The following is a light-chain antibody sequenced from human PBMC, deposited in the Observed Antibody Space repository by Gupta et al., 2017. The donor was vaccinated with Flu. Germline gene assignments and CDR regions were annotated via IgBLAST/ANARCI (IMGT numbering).Light chain of an antibody. J-gene: IGLJ1*01. Sequence: QSALTQPPSASGSPGQSVTISCTGTSSDVGGYNYVSWYQLHPGKAPKLMIYEVSTRPSGVPDRFSGSKSGSTASLTVSGLQAEDEADYYCSSYAGDNALYVFGTGTRVTVL. CDR1: SSDVGGYNY. CDR3: SSYAGDNALYV. V-gene: IGLV2-8*01. CDR2: EVS.